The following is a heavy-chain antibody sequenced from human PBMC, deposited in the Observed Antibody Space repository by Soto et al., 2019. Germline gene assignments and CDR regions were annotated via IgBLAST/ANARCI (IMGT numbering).Heavy chain of an antibody. V-gene: IGHV3-23*01. CDR2: ISGSGDST. CDR3: AKDRNTVIVDRD. Sequence: PGGSLRLSCAASGFTFINYGMSWVRQAPGKGLEWVSSISGSGDSTYYADSVKGRFTISRDSSKNTLYLQMNSLRAEDTAVYYCAKDRNTVIVDRDWGQGTRVTVSS. J-gene: IGHJ4*02. D-gene: IGHD3-22*01. CDR1: GFTFINYG.